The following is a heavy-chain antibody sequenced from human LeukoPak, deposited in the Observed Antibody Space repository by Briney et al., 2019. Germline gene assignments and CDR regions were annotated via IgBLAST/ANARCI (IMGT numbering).Heavy chain of an antibody. CDR3: ARERQQLVRFSFDP. V-gene: IGHV1-2*02. Sequence: GASVKVSCKASGYTFTGYYMHWVRQAPGQGLEWMGWINPNSGGTNYAQKFQGRVTMTRDTSISTAYMELSRLRSDDTAVYYCARERQQLVRFSFDPWGQGTLVTVSS. CDR1: GYTFTGYY. CDR2: INPNSGGT. D-gene: IGHD6-13*01. J-gene: IGHJ5*02.